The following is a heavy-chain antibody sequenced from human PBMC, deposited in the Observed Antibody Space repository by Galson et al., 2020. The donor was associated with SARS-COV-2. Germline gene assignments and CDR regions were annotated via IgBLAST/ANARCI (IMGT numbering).Heavy chain of an antibody. Sequence: GGSLRLSCAVSGFTFSNHWMHWVRQAPGKGLVWVSRIYSEGSSTSYADSVKGRFTIAGDNAKNTLYLQMNSLRAEDTAVYYCARGDMGNYDFDYWGQGTLVTVSS. V-gene: IGHV3-74*01. CDR2: IYSEGSST. CDR1: GFTFSNHW. D-gene: IGHD3-16*01. CDR3: ARGDMGNYDFDY. J-gene: IGHJ4*02.